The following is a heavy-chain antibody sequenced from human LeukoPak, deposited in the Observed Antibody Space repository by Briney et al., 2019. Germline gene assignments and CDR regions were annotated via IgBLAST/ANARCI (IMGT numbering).Heavy chain of an antibody. Sequence: PGGSLRLSCVASGFTFSSYAMSWVRQAPGKGLEWVSAISGSGGSTYYADSVKGRFTISRDNSKNTLYLQMNSLRAEDTAVYYCAREAEGCSGGSCYLGFWGQGTLVTVSS. CDR2: ISGSGGST. CDR1: GFTFSSYA. J-gene: IGHJ4*02. D-gene: IGHD2-15*01. CDR3: AREAEGCSGGSCYLGF. V-gene: IGHV3-23*01.